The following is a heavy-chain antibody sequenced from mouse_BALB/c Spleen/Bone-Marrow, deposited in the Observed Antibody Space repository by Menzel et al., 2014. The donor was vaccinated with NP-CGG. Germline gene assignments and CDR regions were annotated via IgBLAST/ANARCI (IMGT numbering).Heavy chain of an antibody. V-gene: IGHV1-61*01. CDR1: GYTFTSYW. CDR3: AKWGAYFDY. J-gene: IGHJ2*01. Sequence: VQLQQSGAELVRPGTPVKLSCKASGYTFTSYWMNWVKQRPGRGLEWIGRIDPSDSETHYNQKFKDKATLTVAKSSSTAYIQLSSLTSEDSGVYDCAKWGAYFDYWGQGTTLTVSS. CDR2: IDPSDSET.